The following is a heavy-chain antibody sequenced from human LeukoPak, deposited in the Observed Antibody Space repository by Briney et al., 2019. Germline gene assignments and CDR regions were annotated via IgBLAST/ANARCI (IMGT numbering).Heavy chain of an antibody. Sequence: SETLSLTCTVSGGSISSGGYHWSWIRQHPGKGLEWIGYIYYSGSTYYNPSLKSRVTISVDTSKNQFSLKLSSVTAADTAVYYCARRIPSGSSRADAFDIWGQGTMVTVSS. J-gene: IGHJ3*02. CDR1: GGSISSGGYH. CDR3: ARRIPSGSSRADAFDI. V-gene: IGHV4-31*03. D-gene: IGHD3-10*01. CDR2: IYYSGST.